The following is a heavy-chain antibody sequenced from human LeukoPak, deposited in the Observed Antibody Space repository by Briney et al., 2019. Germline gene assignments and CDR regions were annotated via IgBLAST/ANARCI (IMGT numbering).Heavy chain of an antibody. CDR1: GGSISSYY. V-gene: IGHV4-4*07. CDR2: IYTSGST. CDR3: ARDSGSGSYYKGGYYYGMDV. J-gene: IGHJ6*02. Sequence: SETLSLTCTVSGGSISSYYWSWIRQPAGKGLEWIGRIYTSGSTNYNPSLKSRVPMPVDTSKNQFSLKLSSVTAADTAVYYCARDSGSGSYYKGGYYYGMDVWGQGTTVTVSS. D-gene: IGHD3-10*01.